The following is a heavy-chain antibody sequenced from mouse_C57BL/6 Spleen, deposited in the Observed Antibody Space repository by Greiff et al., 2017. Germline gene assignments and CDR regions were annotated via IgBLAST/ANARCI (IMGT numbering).Heavy chain of an antibody. J-gene: IGHJ3*01. CDR2: IFPRDGST. Sequence: QVQLQQSGPELVKPGASVKLSCKASGYTFTSYDIKWVKQRPGQGLEWIGWIFPRDGSTKYNENFNGKATLTVDTSSSTAYMELRSLTSEDSAIYFCARQYRYYCFAYWGQGTLLTVSA. CDR1: GYTFTSYD. V-gene: IGHV1-85*01. D-gene: IGHD2-14*01. CDR3: ARQYRYYCFAY.